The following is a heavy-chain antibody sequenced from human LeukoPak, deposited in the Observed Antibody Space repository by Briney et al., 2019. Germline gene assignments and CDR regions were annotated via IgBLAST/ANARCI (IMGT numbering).Heavy chain of an antibody. CDR3: ARDRGWRSSGYYLYYFDF. CDR2: IEGDGSEK. D-gene: IGHD3-22*01. Sequence: PGGSLRLSCAASGFTLSGYFMSWVRQAPGEGLEWVASIEGDGSEKYYVDSVKGRFTISRDNAKNSLYLQMNSLKAEDTAVYYCARDRGWRSSGYYLYYFDFWGQGTLVTVSS. J-gene: IGHJ4*02. V-gene: IGHV3-7*01. CDR1: GFTLSGYF.